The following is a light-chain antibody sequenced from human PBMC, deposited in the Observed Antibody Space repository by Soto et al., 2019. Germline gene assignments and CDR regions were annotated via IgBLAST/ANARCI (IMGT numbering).Light chain of an antibody. CDR2: AAS. CDR1: RSFASSY. CDR3: HHYDSSPPYT. Sequence: EIVLTQSPATLSLSPGERATLSCRASRSFASSYLAWYQHKPGQAPRLLIYAASSRATGIPDRFIGSGSGTDFTLTISRLEPDDSAVYYCHHYDSSPPYTFGRGPRWIS. V-gene: IGKV3-20*01. J-gene: IGKJ2*01.